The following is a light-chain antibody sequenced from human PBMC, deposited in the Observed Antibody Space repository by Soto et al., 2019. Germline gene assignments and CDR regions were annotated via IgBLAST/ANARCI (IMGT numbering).Light chain of an antibody. CDR2: SAS. J-gene: IGKJ2*01. V-gene: IGKV1-9*01. CDR3: QQVHSSPYT. CDR1: RDISSY. Sequence: DIQLTQSPSFLTASVGDRVTITCRASRDISSYLAWYQQKPGKAPNLLIYSASTLQSGVPSRFSGSGSATEFTLTISSLQPEDCATYYCQQVHSSPYTFGQGTKLEIK.